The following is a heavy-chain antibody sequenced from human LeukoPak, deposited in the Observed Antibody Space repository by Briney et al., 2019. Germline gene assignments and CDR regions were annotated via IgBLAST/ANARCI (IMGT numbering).Heavy chain of an antibody. CDR1: GGSISSYY. CDR3: ARDQPNSGSYYGVDY. Sequence: PSETLSLTCTVSGGSISSYYWSWIRQPPGKGLEWIGYIYYSGSTNYNPSLKSRVTISVDTSKNQFSLKLSSVTAAGTAVYYCARDQPNSGSYYGVDYWGQGTLVTVSS. D-gene: IGHD1-26*01. CDR2: IYYSGST. J-gene: IGHJ4*02. V-gene: IGHV4-59*01.